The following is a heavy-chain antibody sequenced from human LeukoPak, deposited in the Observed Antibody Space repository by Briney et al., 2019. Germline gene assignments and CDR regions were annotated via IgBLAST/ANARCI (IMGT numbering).Heavy chain of an antibody. D-gene: IGHD5-12*01. J-gene: IGHJ4*02. V-gene: IGHV3-53*01. CDR1: GFTVSSNY. Sequence: GGSLRLSCAASGFTVSSNYMSWVRQAPGKGLEWVSVIYSGGSTYYADSVKGRFTISRDNSKNTLYLQMNSLRAEDTAVYYCARVGWLRVFLYYFDYWGQGTLVTVSS. CDR3: ARVGWLRVFLYYFDY. CDR2: IYSGGST.